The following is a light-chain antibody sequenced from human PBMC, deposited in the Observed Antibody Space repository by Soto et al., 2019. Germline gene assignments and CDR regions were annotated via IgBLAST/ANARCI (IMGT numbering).Light chain of an antibody. Sequence: DIQMTQSPSTLSASVGDRVTITCRASQSTSTWLAWYQQRPGKTPKLLISEASKLESGVPSRFSASGSGTGFTLTISSLQPDDFATYYCQQYITYPYAFGQGTKVEIK. CDR3: QQYITYPYA. CDR2: EAS. CDR1: QSTSTW. J-gene: IGKJ1*01. V-gene: IGKV1-5*03.